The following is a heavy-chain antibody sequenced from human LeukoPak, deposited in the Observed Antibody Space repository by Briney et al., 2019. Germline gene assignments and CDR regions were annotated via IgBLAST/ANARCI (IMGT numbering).Heavy chain of an antibody. CDR3: AREVEEYSSSSGAFDI. CDR1: GGSISSGDYY. D-gene: IGHD6-6*01. V-gene: IGHV4-61*08. J-gene: IGHJ3*02. CDR2: IYYSGST. Sequence: SETLSLTCTVSGGSISSGDYYWSWIRQPPGKGLEWIGYIYYSGSTNYNPSLKSRVTISVDTSKNQFSLKLSSVTAADTAVYYCAREVEEYSSSSGAFDIWGQGTMVTVSS.